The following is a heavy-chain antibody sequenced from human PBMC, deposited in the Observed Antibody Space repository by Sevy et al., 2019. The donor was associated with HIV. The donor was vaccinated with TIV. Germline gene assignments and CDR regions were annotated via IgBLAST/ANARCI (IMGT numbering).Heavy chain of an antibody. V-gene: IGHV3-53*01. CDR2: IYSDGST. CDR1: GFTVSDNY. CDR3: ANHGSGYDSSGYLEKDAFDI. Sequence: GGSLRLSCAASGFTVSDNYMSWVRQAPGKGLEWVSVIYSDGSTYYADSVKGRFAISRDNSKNTLYLQMNSLRGEDTAVYYCANHGSGYDSSGYLEKDAFDIWGQGTMVTVSS. J-gene: IGHJ3*02. D-gene: IGHD3-22*01.